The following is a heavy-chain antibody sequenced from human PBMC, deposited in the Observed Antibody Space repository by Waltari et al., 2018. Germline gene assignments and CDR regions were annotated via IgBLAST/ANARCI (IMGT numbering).Heavy chain of an antibody. CDR2: IYTSGST. D-gene: IGHD6-13*01. Sequence: QVQLQESGPGLVKPSQTLSLTCTVSGGSISSGSYYWSWIRQPAGKGLEWIGRIYTSGSTNYNPSLKSRVTISVDTSKNQFSLKLSSVTAADTAVYYCARSLAPGIAAAGLTKRGYNWFDPWGQGTLVTVSS. CDR3: ARSLAPGIAAAGLTKRGYNWFDP. J-gene: IGHJ5*02. V-gene: IGHV4-61*02. CDR1: GGSISSGSYY.